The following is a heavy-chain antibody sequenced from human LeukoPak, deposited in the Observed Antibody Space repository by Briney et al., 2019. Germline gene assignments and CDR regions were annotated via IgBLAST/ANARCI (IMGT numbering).Heavy chain of an antibody. Sequence: GGSLRLSCAASGFTFSSYWMGWVRQAPGKGLEWVANIKQDGSEKYYVDSVKGRFTISRDNAKNSLYLQMNSLRAEDTAVYYCARVPLPKDGTPDYWGQGTLVTVSS. CDR3: ARVPLPKDGTPDY. CDR1: GFTFSSYW. J-gene: IGHJ4*02. CDR2: IKQDGSEK. V-gene: IGHV3-7*01. D-gene: IGHD1-1*01.